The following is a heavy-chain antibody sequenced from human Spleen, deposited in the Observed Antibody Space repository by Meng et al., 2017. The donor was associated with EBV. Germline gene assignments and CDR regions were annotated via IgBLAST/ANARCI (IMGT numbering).Heavy chain of an antibody. CDR2: IDPEDGEK. J-gene: IGHJ4*02. D-gene: IGHD3-16*01. Sequence: QVQMEQFGDEVKKPGASVKVSCKVSETILTVSLMHWVRQAPGKGLEWMAGIDPEDGEKIYAQKFQGRVTMTEDMSTDMAYMELSSLRSEDTAVYYCATGGGGAHDYWGQGTLVTISS. CDR3: ATGGGGAHDY. CDR1: ETILTVSL. V-gene: IGHV1-24*01.